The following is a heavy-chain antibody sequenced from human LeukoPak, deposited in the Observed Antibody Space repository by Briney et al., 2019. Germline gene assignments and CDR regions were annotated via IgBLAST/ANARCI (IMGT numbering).Heavy chain of an antibody. V-gene: IGHV3-48*02. D-gene: IGHD4-17*01. CDR1: GFTFSSYS. CDR3: ARDRDSGDYTAAPGDY. Sequence: GGSLRLSCAASGFTFSSYSMNWVRQAPGKGLEWISYISSSGSTINYADSVKGRFTISRDSAKNSLYLQMNSLGDEDTAVYYCARDRDSGDYTAAPGDYWGQGTLVTVSS. CDR2: ISSSGSTI. J-gene: IGHJ4*02.